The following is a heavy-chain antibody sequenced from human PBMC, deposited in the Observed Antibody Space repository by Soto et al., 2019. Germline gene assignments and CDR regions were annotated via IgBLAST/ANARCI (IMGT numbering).Heavy chain of an antibody. CDR1: GFIFSSYG. Sequence: QVQLVESGGGVGQPGRSLRLSCAAAGFIFSSYGMHRVRQAPGKGLEWVAVIWYDGSNKYYADSVKGRFTISRDNSKNTRYLQMNSLRAEDTAVYYCAREDYSSYYRYYYYGMDVWGRGTTVTVSS. V-gene: IGHV3-33*01. CDR2: IWYDGSNK. J-gene: IGHJ6*02. D-gene: IGHD4-4*01. CDR3: AREDYSSYYRYYYYGMDV.